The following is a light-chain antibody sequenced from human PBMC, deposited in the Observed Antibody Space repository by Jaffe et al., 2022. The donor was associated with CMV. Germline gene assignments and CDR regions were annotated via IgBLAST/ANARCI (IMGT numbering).Light chain of an antibody. CDR2: YAS. Sequence: EIVLTQSPDFQSLTPKEKMTITCRASESIGSSLHWYQQKGDQSPKLIIKYASQSISGVPSRFSGSASGTDFTLTINGLEAEDAATYYCHQSTSLPWTFGQGTKVEIK. J-gene: IGKJ1*01. CDR3: HQSTSLPWT. V-gene: IGKV6-21*02. CDR1: ESIGSS.